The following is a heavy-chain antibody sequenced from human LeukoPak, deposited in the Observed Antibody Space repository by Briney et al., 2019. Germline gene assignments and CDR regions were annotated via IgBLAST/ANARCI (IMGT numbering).Heavy chain of an antibody. Sequence: GGSLRLSCAASGFTVSSNYMSWVRQAPGKGLQYVSVISGNGVTTSYADSVKGRFTISRDNSKNTVYLQMSSLRAEDTAVYYCVADGRDGYNIYFHHWGQGTLVTVSS. CDR2: ISGNGVTT. J-gene: IGHJ1*01. CDR1: GFTVSSNY. D-gene: IGHD5-24*01. CDR3: VADGRDGYNIYFHH. V-gene: IGHV3-64D*06.